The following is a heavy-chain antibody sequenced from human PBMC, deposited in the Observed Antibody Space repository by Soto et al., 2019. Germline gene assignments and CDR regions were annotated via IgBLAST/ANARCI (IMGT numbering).Heavy chain of an antibody. V-gene: IGHV3-30*02. J-gene: IGHJ3*02. CDR1: GVTFSTYG. Sequence: GGSLRLSCSASGVTFSTYGMHWVRQAPGKGLEWVAVMGNDGITTFYADSVKGRFTISRDNSKNTLFLQMNSLRADDTAVYYCAKEFQWELHAFDIWGQGTMVTVSS. CDR3: AKEFQWELHAFDI. CDR2: MGNDGITT. D-gene: IGHD1-26*01.